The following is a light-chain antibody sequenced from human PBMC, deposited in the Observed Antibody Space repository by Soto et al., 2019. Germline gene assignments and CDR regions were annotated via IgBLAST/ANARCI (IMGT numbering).Light chain of an antibody. V-gene: IGKV3-11*01. J-gene: IGKJ2*01. Sequence: EIVLTQSPATLSLSPGERATLSCRASQSVSSYLAWYQQKPGQAPRLLIYDASNRATGMPARFSGGGSGTDFTFTISSLEPEDFAVYYFQQRFNWPRFTFGQGTKLEIK. CDR2: DAS. CDR3: QQRFNWPRFT. CDR1: QSVSSY.